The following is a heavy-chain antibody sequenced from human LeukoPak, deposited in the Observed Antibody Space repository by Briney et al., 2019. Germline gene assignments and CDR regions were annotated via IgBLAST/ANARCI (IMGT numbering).Heavy chain of an antibody. D-gene: IGHD3-22*01. CDR2: ISYSGNT. CDR3: ARLTHSYYSDTSGYYPYYYMDV. J-gene: IGHJ6*03. V-gene: IGHV4-39*02. Sequence: PSETLSLTCTVSAGSISSSDYYWGWIRQSPGKGLEWIGRISYSGNTYYIPSLKSRVTISVDTSKNHFSLRLSSVTAADTAVYYCARLTHSYYSDTSGYYPYYYMDVWGKGTRVTVSS. CDR1: AGSISSSDYY.